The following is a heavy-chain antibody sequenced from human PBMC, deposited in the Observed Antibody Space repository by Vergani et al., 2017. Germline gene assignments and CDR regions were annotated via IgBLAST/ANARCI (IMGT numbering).Heavy chain of an antibody. CDR2: IKQDGSEK. V-gene: IGHV3-7*01. Sequence: VQLVESGGGVVQPGRSLRLSCAASGFTFSSYGMHWVRQAPGKGLEWVANIKQDGSEKYYVDSVKGRFTISRDNAKNSLYLQMNSLRAEDTAVYYCARARRYYYGSGTQGFDLWGRGTLVTVSS. CDR3: ARARRYYYGSGTQGFDL. D-gene: IGHD3-10*01. CDR1: GFTFSSYG. J-gene: IGHJ2*01.